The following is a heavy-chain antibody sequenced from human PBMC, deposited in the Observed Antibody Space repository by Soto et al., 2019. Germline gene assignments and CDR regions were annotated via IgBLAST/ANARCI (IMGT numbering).Heavy chain of an antibody. CDR1: GYTFINYW. J-gene: IGHJ4*02. D-gene: IGHD2-2*01. V-gene: IGHV5-51*01. CDR3: VSHTNSWYYFDH. Sequence: PGESLKISCKGSGYTFINYWIGWVRQMPGKGLEWMGFIYPGDSDTRYSPSFQGQVTISADKSISTAYLQWSSLKASDSAIYFCVSHTNSWYYFDHWGQGTVVTVSS. CDR2: IYPGDSDT.